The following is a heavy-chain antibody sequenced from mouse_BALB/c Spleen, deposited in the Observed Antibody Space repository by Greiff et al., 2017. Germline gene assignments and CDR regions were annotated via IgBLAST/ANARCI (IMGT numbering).Heavy chain of an antibody. CDR2: IYPGGGYT. Sequence: VQLQQSGAELVRPGTSVKISCKASGYTFTNYWLGWVKQRPGHGLEWIGDIYPGGGYTNYNEKFKGKATLTADTSSSTAYMQLSSLTSEDSAVYFCANYGSSYDAMDYWGQGTSVTVSS. D-gene: IGHD1-1*01. CDR3: ANYGSSYDAMDY. CDR1: GYTFTNYW. V-gene: IGHV1-63*02. J-gene: IGHJ4*01.